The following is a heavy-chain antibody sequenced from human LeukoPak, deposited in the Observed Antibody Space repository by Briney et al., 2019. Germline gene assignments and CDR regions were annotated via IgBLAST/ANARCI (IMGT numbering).Heavy chain of an antibody. CDR2: ISSSGSTI. J-gene: IGHJ6*03. V-gene: IGHV3-48*03. CDR1: GFTFSSYE. Sequence: GGSLRLSCAASGFTFSSYEMNWVRQAPGKGLEWVSYISSSGSTIYYADSVKGRFTISRDNAKNSLYLQMNSLRAEDTAVYYCARRTNLYYYGSGVYYYYYYMDVRGKGTTVTISS. D-gene: IGHD3-10*01. CDR3: ARRTNLYYYGSGVYYYYYYMDV.